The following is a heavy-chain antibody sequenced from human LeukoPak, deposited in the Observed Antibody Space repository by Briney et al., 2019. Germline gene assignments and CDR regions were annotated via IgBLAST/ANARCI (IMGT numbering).Heavy chain of an antibody. Sequence: SETLSLTCTVSGGSISSYYWSWIRQPPGKGLEWIGYIYYSGSTNYNPSLKSRVAISVDTSKNQFSLKLSSVTAADTAVYYCASAGVEADPYSSSWYEGSWFDPWGQGTLVTVSS. CDR3: ASAGVEADPYSSSWYEGSWFDP. CDR1: GGSISSYY. D-gene: IGHD6-13*01. CDR2: IYYSGST. V-gene: IGHV4-59*01. J-gene: IGHJ5*02.